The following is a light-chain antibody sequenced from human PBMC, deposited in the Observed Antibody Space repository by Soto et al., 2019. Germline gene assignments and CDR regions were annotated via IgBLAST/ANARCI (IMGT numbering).Light chain of an antibody. CDR2: GPS. CDR3: QEFNSWPVT. Sequence: EIVMTQSPATLSVSPGERATLSCRASQSVSSNLAWYQQKPGQAPRLLIYGPSTRATGIPARFSGSGSGTEFTLTSSSLQSEDSAVYYCQEFNSWPVTFGQGTKVEIK. J-gene: IGKJ1*01. V-gene: IGKV3-15*01. CDR1: QSVSSN.